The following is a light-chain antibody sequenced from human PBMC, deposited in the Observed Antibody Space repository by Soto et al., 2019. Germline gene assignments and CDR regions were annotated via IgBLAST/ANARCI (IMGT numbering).Light chain of an antibody. CDR3: QSYDISLSVSVI. CDR2: GNS. Sequence: QSVLTQPPSVSGAPGQRVTISCTGSSSNIGAGYDVQWYQQLPGAAPKLLSFGNSNRPSGVPDRFSGSRSGTSASLAITGLQAEDEADYFCQSYDISLSVSVIFGGGTKVTVL. V-gene: IGLV1-40*01. CDR1: SSNIGAGYD. J-gene: IGLJ2*01.